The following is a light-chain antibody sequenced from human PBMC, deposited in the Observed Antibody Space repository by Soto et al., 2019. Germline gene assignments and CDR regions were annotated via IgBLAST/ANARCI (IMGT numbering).Light chain of an antibody. CDR3: EQYDSWPLT. CDR2: GPS. CDR1: QSVRSN. Sequence: EMVMTQSPATLSVSPGEIATLACRASQSVRSNLAWYQQSPGQPPMLLIYGPSTSATGIPAWFSGSGSGTEFTLTISSLQSEDFAVYYCEQYDSWPLTFGRGPKVEIK. J-gene: IGKJ4*01. V-gene: IGKV3-15*01.